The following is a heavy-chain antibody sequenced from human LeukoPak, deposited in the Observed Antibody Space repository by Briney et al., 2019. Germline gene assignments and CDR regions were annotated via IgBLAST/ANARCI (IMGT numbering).Heavy chain of an antibody. V-gene: IGHV4-4*07. J-gene: IGHJ5*02. CDR2: IYTSGST. CDR1: GGSISSYY. Sequence: SETLSLTCTVSGGSISSYYWSWIRQPAGKGLEWIGRIYTSGSTNYNPSLKSRVTMSVDTSKNQFSLKLSSVTAADTAVYYCARDVRFGELMWFDPWGQGTLVTVSS. CDR3: ARDVRFGELMWFDP. D-gene: IGHD3-10*01.